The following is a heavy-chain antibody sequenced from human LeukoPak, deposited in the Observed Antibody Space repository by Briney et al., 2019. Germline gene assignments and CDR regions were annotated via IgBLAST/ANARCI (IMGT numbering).Heavy chain of an antibody. D-gene: IGHD3-22*01. CDR1: GFTFSSYS. V-gene: IGHV3-48*04. CDR2: ISSLSGTI. CDR3: ARDGDYYDSSGYQKGGLDY. J-gene: IGHJ4*02. Sequence: GGSLRLSCAASGFTFSSYSMNWVRQAPGEGLEWVSYISSLSGTIYYADSVKGRFTISRDNAKNSLYLQMNSLRAEDTAVYYCARDGDYYDSSGYQKGGLDYWGQGTLVTVSS.